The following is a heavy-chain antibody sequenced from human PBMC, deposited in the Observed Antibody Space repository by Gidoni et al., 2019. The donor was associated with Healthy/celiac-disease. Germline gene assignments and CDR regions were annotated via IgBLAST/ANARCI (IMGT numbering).Heavy chain of an antibody. J-gene: IGHJ5*02. CDR3: ARGGVGYCSSTSCLNWFDP. CDR2: INHSGST. CDR1: GGSFSGYD. D-gene: IGHD2-2*03. V-gene: IGHV4-34*01. Sequence: QVQLQQWGAGLLKPSETLSLTCAVYGGSFSGYDWSWIRQPPGKGLEWIGEINHSGSTNYNPSLKSRVTISVDTSKNQFSLKLSSVTAADTAVYYCARGGVGYCSSTSCLNWFDPWGQGTLVTVSS.